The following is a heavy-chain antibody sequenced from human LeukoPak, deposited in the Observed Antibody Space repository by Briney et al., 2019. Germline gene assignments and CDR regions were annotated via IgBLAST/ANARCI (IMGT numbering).Heavy chain of an antibody. CDR1: GFTFSSYA. CDR2: ISGSGATI. J-gene: IGHJ4*02. Sequence: PGGSLRLSCAAPGFTFSSYAMSWVRQAPGKGLEWVSTISGSGATIYYADSVKGRFTISRDNSENTLYLQMNSLRADDTAVYYCAYSRLSGPYRHFDYWGQGTLVTVSS. D-gene: IGHD1-26*01. CDR3: AYSRLSGPYRHFDY. V-gene: IGHV3-23*01.